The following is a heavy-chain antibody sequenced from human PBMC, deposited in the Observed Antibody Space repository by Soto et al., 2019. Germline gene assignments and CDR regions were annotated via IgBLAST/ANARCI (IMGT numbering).Heavy chain of an antibody. CDR3: AGNIAAAGRRYYGMDV. CDR2: VYTSETT. Sequence: QVQLQESGPGLVKPSETLSLTCTVSGGSMSGYYWSWIRQSAGKGLEWIGRVYTSETTYYNPSLKSRVTMSLDTSKNHFSLNLYSLTAADTAVYYCAGNIAAAGRRYYGMDVWGQGTTVTVSS. V-gene: IGHV4-4*07. D-gene: IGHD6-13*01. CDR1: GGSMSGYY. J-gene: IGHJ6*02.